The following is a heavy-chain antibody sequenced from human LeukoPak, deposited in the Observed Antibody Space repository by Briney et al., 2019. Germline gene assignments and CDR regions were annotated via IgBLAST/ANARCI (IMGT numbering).Heavy chain of an antibody. CDR2: ISSSSGPI. CDR3: ARQEPGFDI. V-gene: IGHV3-48*01. CDR1: GFTFSTYI. J-gene: IGHJ3*02. D-gene: IGHD1-14*01. Sequence: PGGSLRLSCAASGFTFSTYIMNWVRQAPGKGLEWVSYISSSSGPIYYAASVKGRFTISRDNAKNSLYLQMNSLRAEDTSVYYCARQEPGFDIWGQGTMVNVSS.